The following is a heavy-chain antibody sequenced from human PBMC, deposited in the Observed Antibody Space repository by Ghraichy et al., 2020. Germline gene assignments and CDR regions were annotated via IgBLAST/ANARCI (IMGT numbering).Heavy chain of an antibody. J-gene: IGHJ5*02. CDR3: ARGSSSSWYSNNWFDP. CDR1: GFTFSSYW. CDR2: IKQDGSEK. V-gene: IGHV3-7*01. D-gene: IGHD6-13*01. Sequence: GGSLRLSCAASGFTFSSYWMSWVRQAPGKGLEWVANIKQDGSEKYYVDSVKGRFTISRDNAKNSLYLQMNSLRAEDTAVYYCARGSSSSWYSNNWFDPWGQGTLVTVSS.